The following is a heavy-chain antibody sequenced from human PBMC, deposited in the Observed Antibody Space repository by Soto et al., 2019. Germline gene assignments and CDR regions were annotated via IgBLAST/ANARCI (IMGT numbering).Heavy chain of an antibody. CDR1: GGSISSYY. CDR2: IYYSGST. CDR3: ARDSATGTTGTYYYYGMDV. V-gene: IGHV4-59*01. D-gene: IGHD1-7*01. J-gene: IGHJ6*02. Sequence: PSETLSLTCTVSGGSISSYYWSWIRQPPGKGLEWIGYIYYSGSTNYNPSLKSLVTISVDTSKNQFSLKLRSVTAADTAVYYCARDSATGTTGTYYYYGMDVWGQGTTVTVSS.